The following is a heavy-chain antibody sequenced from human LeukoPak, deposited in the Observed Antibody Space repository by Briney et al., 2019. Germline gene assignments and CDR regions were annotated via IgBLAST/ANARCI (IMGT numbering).Heavy chain of an antibody. D-gene: IGHD6-13*01. Sequence: SETLSLTCAVYGGSFSGYYWSWIRQPPGKGLEWIGEINHSGSTNYNPSLKSRVTISVDTSKNQFSLKLSSVTAADTAVYYCARRTPEGIAAAGTGLNWFDPWGQGTLVTVSS. CDR3: ARRTPEGIAAAGTGLNWFDP. V-gene: IGHV4-34*01. CDR1: GGSFSGYY. CDR2: INHSGST. J-gene: IGHJ5*02.